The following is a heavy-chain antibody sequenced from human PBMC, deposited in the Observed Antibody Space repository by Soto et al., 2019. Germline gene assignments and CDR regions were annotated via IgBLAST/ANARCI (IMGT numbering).Heavy chain of an antibody. Sequence: SGPTLVNPTQTLTLTCTFSGFSRSTSGMCVSWIRQPPGKALEWLALIDWDDDKYYSTSLKTRLTISKDTSKNQVVLTMTNMEPVDTATYYCARSVLRYFDWLLDDAFDIWGQGTMVTVS. CDR2: IDWDDDK. J-gene: IGHJ3*02. D-gene: IGHD3-9*01. CDR3: ARSVLRYFDWLLDDAFDI. V-gene: IGHV2-70*01. CDR1: GFSRSTSGMC.